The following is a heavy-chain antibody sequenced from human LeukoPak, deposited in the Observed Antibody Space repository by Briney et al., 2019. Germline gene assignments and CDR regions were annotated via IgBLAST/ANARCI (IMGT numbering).Heavy chain of an antibody. CDR2: VHYSGST. Sequence: SETLSLTCTVSGGSISSYYWNWIRQPPGKGLEWIGYVHYSGSTNYNSSLKSRVTISVDTSKNQFSLKLSSVTAADTAVYFCAASVVVTAKAWFDPWGQGTLVTVSS. CDR3: AASVVVTAKAWFDP. CDR1: GGSISSYY. V-gene: IGHV4-59*01. J-gene: IGHJ5*02. D-gene: IGHD2-15*01.